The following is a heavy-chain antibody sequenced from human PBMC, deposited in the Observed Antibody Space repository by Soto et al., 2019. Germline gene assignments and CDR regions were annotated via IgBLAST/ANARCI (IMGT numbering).Heavy chain of an antibody. Sequence: ASVKVSCKASGYTFTGYYMHWVRQAPGQGLEWMGWINPNSGGTNYAQKFQGRATMTRDTSISTAYMELSRLRSDDTAVYYCARDVITMVGGVIRAGMDVWGQGTTVTVSS. CDR2: INPNSGGT. CDR1: GYTFTGYY. V-gene: IGHV1-2*02. CDR3: ARDVITMVGGVIRAGMDV. J-gene: IGHJ6*02. D-gene: IGHD3-10*01.